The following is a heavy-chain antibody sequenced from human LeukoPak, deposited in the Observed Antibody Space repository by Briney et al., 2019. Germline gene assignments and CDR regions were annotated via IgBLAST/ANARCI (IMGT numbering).Heavy chain of an antibody. J-gene: IGHJ4*02. Sequence: SETLSLTCSVSGGSISSHYWSWLRQPAGKGLEWIGRVHVTRGTNYNPSLKSRVTMSVDTSKSQFSLRLSSVTAADMAVYYCAGHHPRNTVDFWGQGTLVTVSS. D-gene: IGHD2/OR15-2a*01. CDR1: GGSISSHY. CDR3: AGHHPRNTVDF. CDR2: VHVTRGT. V-gene: IGHV4-4*07.